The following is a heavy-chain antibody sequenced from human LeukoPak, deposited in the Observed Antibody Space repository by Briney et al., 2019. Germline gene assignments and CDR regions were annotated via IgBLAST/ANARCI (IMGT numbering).Heavy chain of an antibody. CDR3: AREFYTALRS. D-gene: IGHD2-2*02. V-gene: IGHV4-59*01. Sequence: PSETLSLTCSVSGGSISSYYWSWIRQPPGKGREWIGYISYSGSTKYNPSLNSPATISVDTSKNQFSLKLSSVTAADTAVYYCAREFYTALRSWGQGTLVTVSS. J-gene: IGHJ5*02. CDR2: ISYSGST. CDR1: GGSISSYY.